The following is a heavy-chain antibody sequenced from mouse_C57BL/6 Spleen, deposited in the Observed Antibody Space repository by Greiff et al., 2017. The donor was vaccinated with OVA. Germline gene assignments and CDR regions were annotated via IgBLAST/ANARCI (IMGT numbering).Heavy chain of an antibody. Sequence: VQLQQSGPELVKPGASVKLPCKASGYTFTDYYMDWVKQSPGKSLEWIGDINPNNGGTIYNQKFKGKATLTVDKSSSTAYMELRSLTSEDTAVEYCARMGSNWCFDDWGTGTTVTVSS. J-gene: IGHJ1*03. CDR1: GYTFTDYY. D-gene: IGHD1-1*01. V-gene: IGHV1-18*01. CDR3: ARMGSNWCFDD. CDR2: INPNNGGT.